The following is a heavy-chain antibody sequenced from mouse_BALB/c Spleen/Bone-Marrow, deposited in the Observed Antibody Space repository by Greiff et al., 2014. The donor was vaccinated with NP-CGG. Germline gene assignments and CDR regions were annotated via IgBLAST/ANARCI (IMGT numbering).Heavy chain of an antibody. Sequence: EVQLQQSGAELVKPGASVKLSCTASDFNIKDAYMHWVKQRPEQGLEWIGRIDPANVNTKYDTKFQGKATITADTSSNTAYLLLSSLTSEDTAVYYCAVYYYGRSSSAYWGQGTLVTVSA. V-gene: IGHV14-3*02. J-gene: IGHJ3*01. CDR3: AVYYYGRSSSAY. CDR1: DFNIKDAY. CDR2: IDPANVNT. D-gene: IGHD1-1*01.